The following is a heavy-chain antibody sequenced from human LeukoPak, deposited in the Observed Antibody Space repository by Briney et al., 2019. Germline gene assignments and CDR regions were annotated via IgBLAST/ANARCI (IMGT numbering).Heavy chain of an antibody. CDR3: AKDYQYFEYLGKAVDY. V-gene: IGHV3-23*01. Sequence: GGSLRLSCAASGFTFSSYGMSWVRQTPGKGLEWVAATSSSDAGTYHADSVRGRFTISRDNSKNTLFLHMNSLRPEDTAVYYCAKDYQYFEYLGKAVDYWGQGTLVIVSS. D-gene: IGHD3-9*01. J-gene: IGHJ4*02. CDR2: TSSSDAGT. CDR1: GFTFSSYG.